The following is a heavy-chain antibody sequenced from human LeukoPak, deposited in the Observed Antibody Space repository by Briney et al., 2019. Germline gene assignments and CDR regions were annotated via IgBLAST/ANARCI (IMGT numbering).Heavy chain of an antibody. CDR2: ITSRSKYI. D-gene: IGHD6-19*01. CDR1: KFAFSSYS. J-gene: IGHJ4*02. Sequence: GGSLRLSCAASKFAFSSYSMNWFRQAPGKGLEWAASITSRSKYIFYADSVKGRFTISRDNAENSLFLQMNSLRAEDTGVYYCARDEETVAGLNGFDLWGQGTLVIVSS. CDR3: ARDEETVAGLNGFDL. V-gene: IGHV3-21*01.